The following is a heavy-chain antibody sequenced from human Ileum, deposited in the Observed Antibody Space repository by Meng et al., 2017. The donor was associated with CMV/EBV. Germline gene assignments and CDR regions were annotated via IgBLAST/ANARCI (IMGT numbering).Heavy chain of an antibody. D-gene: IGHD2-15*01. CDR1: GGSFSGYY. CDR2: INQSGST. Sequence: QVQLQRCGPGLLKPSETLSLTCAVYGGSFSGYYWSWIRQPPGKGLEWIGEINQSGSTNYNPSLKSRVTISVDTSKNQFSLKLSSVTAADTAVYYCAREGTKLLGLKRWFDPWGQGTLVTVSS. J-gene: IGHJ5*02. V-gene: IGHV4-34*01. CDR3: AREGTKLLGLKRWFDP.